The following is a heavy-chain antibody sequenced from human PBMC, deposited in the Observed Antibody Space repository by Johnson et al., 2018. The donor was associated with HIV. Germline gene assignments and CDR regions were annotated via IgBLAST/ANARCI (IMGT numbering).Heavy chain of an antibody. D-gene: IGHD3-16*01. CDR3: AKGLGGAFDI. J-gene: IGHJ3*02. CDR2: INGDGDRT. V-gene: IGHV3-20*04. CDR1: GFTFDDYG. Sequence: VQLVESGGGVVRPGGSLRLSCAASGFTFDDYGMSWVRQAPGKGLEWVSGINGDGDRTGYADSVKGRFTISRDNSKNTLYLQMNSLRAEDTAVYYCAKGLGGAFDIWGQGTMVTVSS.